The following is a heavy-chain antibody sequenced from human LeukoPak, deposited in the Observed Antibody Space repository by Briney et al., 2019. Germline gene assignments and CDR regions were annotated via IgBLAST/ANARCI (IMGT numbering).Heavy chain of an antibody. CDR2: IKSKTDGGTT. D-gene: IGHD3-16*02. CDR3: TTAPMFDYVWGSYRLGDY. J-gene: IGHJ4*02. V-gene: IGHV3-15*01. Sequence: PGGSLRLSCAASGFTFSSYSMNWVRQAPGKGLEWVGRIKSKTDGGTTDYAAPVKGRFTISRDDSKNTLYLQMNSLKTEGTAVYYCTTAPMFDYVWGSYRLGDYWGQGTLVTVSS. CDR1: GFTFSSYS.